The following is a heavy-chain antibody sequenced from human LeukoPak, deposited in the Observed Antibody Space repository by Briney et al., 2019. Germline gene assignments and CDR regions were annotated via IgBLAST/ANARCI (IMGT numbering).Heavy chain of an antibody. Sequence: ASLKFSSKASGKTFTSFALLGVGQAPGQRLGWMGWINAGNGNTKYSQKFQGRVTITRDTSASTAYMELSSLRSEDTAVYYCARTYGSGSYVVHRYDYWGQGTLVTVSS. CDR1: GKTFTSFA. CDR3: ARTYGSGSYVVHRYDY. J-gene: IGHJ4*02. CDR2: INAGNGNT. V-gene: IGHV1-3*01. D-gene: IGHD3-10*01.